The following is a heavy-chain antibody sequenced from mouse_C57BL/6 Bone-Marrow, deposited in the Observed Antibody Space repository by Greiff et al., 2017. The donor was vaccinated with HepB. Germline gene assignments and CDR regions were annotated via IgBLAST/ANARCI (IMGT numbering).Heavy chain of an antibody. CDR2: IDPSDSYT. CDR3: ARLGTVVAYFYAMDY. Sequence: QVQLQQPGAELVMPGASVKLSCKASGYTFTSYWMHWVKQRPGQGLEWIGEIDPSDSYTNYNQQFKGKSTLTVDKSSSTAYMQLSSLTSEDSAVYYCARLGTVVAYFYAMDYWGQGTSVTVSS. V-gene: IGHV1-69*01. J-gene: IGHJ4*01. CDR1: GYTFTSYW. D-gene: IGHD1-1*01.